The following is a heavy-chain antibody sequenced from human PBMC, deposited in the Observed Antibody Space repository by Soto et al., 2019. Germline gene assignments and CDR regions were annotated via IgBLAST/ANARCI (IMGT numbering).Heavy chain of an antibody. J-gene: IGHJ4*02. V-gene: IGHV1-3*01. Sequence: GASVKVSCKASGYTFTSYGINWVRQAPGRGLEWMGWINPGNGNTKYSQQFQGRVIIDRDTSASTAYMELSSLRSEDTAVYYCARGGYFDSSNYLAYWGLGTRVTVSS. D-gene: IGHD3-22*01. CDR3: ARGGYFDSSNYLAY. CDR2: INPGNGNT. CDR1: GYTFTSYG.